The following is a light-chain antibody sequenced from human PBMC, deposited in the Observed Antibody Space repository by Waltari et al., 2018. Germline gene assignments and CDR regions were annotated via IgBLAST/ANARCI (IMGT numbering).Light chain of an antibody. CDR3: SSYAGSNNV. CDR2: EVT. J-gene: IGLJ1*01. CDR1: SSDVGGYNY. V-gene: IGLV2-8*01. Sequence: QSALTQPPSASGSPGQSVAISCTGTSSDVGGYNYVSWYQQHPGKAPKLMIYEVTNAPSWVPDRFSGSKSGNTASLTVSGLQAEDEADYYCSSYAGSNNVFGTGTKVTVL.